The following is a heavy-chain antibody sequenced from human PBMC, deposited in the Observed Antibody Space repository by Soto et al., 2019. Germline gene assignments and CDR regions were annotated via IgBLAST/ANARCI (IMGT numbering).Heavy chain of an antibody. Sequence: SETLSLTCTVSGASISGYYWSWIRKSAGKGLEWIGRIYATGTTDYNPSLKSRVMMSVDTSKKQFSLKLRSVTAADTAVYYCVRDRTKTLRDWFDPWGQGISVTVSS. J-gene: IGHJ5*02. CDR1: GASISGYY. D-gene: IGHD1-1*01. CDR2: IYATGTT. V-gene: IGHV4-4*07. CDR3: VRDRTKTLRDWFDP.